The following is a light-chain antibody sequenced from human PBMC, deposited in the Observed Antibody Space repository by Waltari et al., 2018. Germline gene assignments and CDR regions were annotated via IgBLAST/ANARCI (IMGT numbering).Light chain of an antibody. Sequence: DIQMTQSPSTLSASVGDRVTITCRSSQNIGFWLAWYQQKPGQAPKLLIYKTSTLQTGVASRFSGTGFETEFTLTINSLQPDDVATYYCQQYNSYFNFGRGTKLEI. V-gene: IGKV1-5*03. CDR3: QQYNSYFN. CDR1: QNIGFW. CDR2: KTS. J-gene: IGKJ2*01.